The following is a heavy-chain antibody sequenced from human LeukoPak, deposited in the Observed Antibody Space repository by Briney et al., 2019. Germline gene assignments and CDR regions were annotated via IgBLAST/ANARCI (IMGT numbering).Heavy chain of an antibody. V-gene: IGHV6-1*01. CDR3: ARDQMRTVAGTLSFFDY. D-gene: IGHD6-19*01. J-gene: IGHJ4*02. CDR1: GDSVSSNSAA. CDR2: TYYRSKWYN. Sequence: SQTLSLTCAISGDSVSSNSAAWNWIRQSPSRGLEWLGRTYYRSKWYNDYAVSVKSRITINPDTSKNQFSLQLNSVTPEDTAVYYCARDQMRTVAGTLSFFDYWGQGTLATVSS.